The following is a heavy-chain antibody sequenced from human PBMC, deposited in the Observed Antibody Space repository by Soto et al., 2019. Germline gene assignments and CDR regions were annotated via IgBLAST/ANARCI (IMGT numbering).Heavy chain of an antibody. V-gene: IGHV4-34*01. D-gene: IGHD3-9*01. Sequence: SETLSLTCAVYGGSFSGYYWSWIRQPPGKGLEWIGEINHSGSTNYNPSLKSRVTISVDTSKNQVSLKLSSVTAADTAVYYCARVSSYYDILTAYLNYYFYYMHVWGKGTTVTVSS. CDR3: ARVSSYYDILTAYLNYYFYYMHV. CDR1: GGSFSGYY. J-gene: IGHJ6*03. CDR2: INHSGST.